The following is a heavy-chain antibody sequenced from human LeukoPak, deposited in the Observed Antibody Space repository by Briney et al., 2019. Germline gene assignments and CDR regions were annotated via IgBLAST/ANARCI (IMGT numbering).Heavy chain of an antibody. V-gene: IGHV4-59*12. CDR1: GDSITSYF. J-gene: IGHJ4*02. CDR3: ARDVVAAAGTWDY. CDR2: VCYIGST. Sequence: PSETLSLTCTVSGDSITSYFWSWIRQPPGKGLEWLGYVCYIGSTNYNPSLESRVTMSVDTSKNQLSLKLSSVTAADTAVYYCARDVVAAAGTWDYWGQGTLVTVSS. D-gene: IGHD6-13*01.